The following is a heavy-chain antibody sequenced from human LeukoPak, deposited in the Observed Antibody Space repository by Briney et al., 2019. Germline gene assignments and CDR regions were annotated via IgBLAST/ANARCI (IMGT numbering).Heavy chain of an antibody. CDR1: GFTFSSYA. D-gene: IGHD6-6*01. V-gene: IGHV3-30-3*01. J-gene: IGHJ1*01. CDR3: ARDYSSSSMVLQH. CDR2: ISYDGSNK. Sequence: GGSLRLSCAASGFTFSSYAMSWVRQAPGKGLEWVAVISYDGSNKYYADSVKGRFTISRDNSKNTLYLQMNSLRAEDTAVYYCARDYSSSSMVLQHWGQGTLVTVSS.